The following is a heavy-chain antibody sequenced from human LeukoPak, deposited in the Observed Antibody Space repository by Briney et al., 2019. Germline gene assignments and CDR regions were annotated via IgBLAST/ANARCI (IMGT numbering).Heavy chain of an antibody. D-gene: IGHD5-18*01. CDR2: IYHSGST. CDR1: GGSISSGGYY. J-gene: IGHJ5*02. CDR3: ASLRTRAYTSNWFDP. V-gene: IGHV4-30-2*01. Sequence: SETLSLTCTVSGGSISSGGYYWSWIRQPPGKGLEWIGYIYHSGSTYYNPSLKSRVTISVDRSKNQFSLKLSSVTAADTAVYYCASLRTRAYTSNWFDPWGQGALVTVSS.